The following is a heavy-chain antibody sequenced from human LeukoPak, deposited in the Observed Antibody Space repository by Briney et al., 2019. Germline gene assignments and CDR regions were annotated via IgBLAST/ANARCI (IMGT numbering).Heavy chain of an antibody. CDR1: GYTFTSYA. J-gene: IGHJ4*02. D-gene: IGHD3-22*01. CDR2: ISANNGNP. Sequence: GASVKVSCKASGYTFTSYAISWVRQAPGQGLEWMGWISANNGNPTYAQNLKGRVTMSTDTSTSTAYMELRSLRSDDTAVYYCAKCNCDECFGYSDYWGQGTVVTVSS. CDR3: AKCNCDECFGYSDY. V-gene: IGHV1-18*01.